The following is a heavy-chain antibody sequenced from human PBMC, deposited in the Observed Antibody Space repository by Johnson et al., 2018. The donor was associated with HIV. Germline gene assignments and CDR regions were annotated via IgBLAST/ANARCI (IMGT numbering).Heavy chain of an antibody. CDR1: GFTFGDYG. CDR3: TRGGITIFGVVDAFDI. D-gene: IGHD3-3*01. J-gene: IGHJ3*02. CDR2: IRSNAYGGTW. Sequence: VQLVESGGALVQPGRSLRLSCTASGFTFGDYGLHWVRQAPWKGLEWVSFIRSNAYGGTWEYAASVQCSITITRDDSKNIVYLQLNSLKTEDTGVYYCTRGGITIFGVVDAFDIWGQGTMITVSS. V-gene: IGHV3-49*04.